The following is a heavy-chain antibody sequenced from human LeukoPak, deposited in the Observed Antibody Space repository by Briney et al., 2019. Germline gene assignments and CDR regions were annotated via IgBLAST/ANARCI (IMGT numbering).Heavy chain of an antibody. CDR3: ARVATINCSGGSCARYYFDY. D-gene: IGHD2-15*01. J-gene: IGHJ4*02. V-gene: IGHV3-7*01. CDR2: IKQDGSEK. Sequence: GASLRLSCAASGFTFSSYWMSWVRQAPGKGLEWVANIKQDGSEKYYVDSVKGRFTISRDNAKNSLYLQMNSLRAEDTAVYYCARVATINCSGGSCARYYFDYWGQGTLVTVSS. CDR1: GFTFSSYW.